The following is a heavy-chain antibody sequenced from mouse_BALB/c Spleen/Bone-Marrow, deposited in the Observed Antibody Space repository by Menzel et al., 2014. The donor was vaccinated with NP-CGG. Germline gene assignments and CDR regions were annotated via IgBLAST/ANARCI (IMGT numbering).Heavy chain of an antibody. CDR2: IRNKANGYTT. CDR1: GLTFTDYY. J-gene: IGHJ2*01. Sequence: EVMLVESGGGLVQPGGSLRLSCATSGLTFTDYYMSWVRQPPGKALEWLGFIRNKANGYTTEYSASVKGRFTISRDNSQSILYLQMNTLRAEDSATYYCARDRGLTYFDYWGQGTTLTVSS. D-gene: IGHD2-4*01. V-gene: IGHV7-3*02. CDR3: ARDRGLTYFDY.